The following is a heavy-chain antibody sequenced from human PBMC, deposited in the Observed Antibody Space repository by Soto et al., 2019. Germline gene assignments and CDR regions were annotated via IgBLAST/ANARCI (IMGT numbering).Heavy chain of an antibody. CDR2: ISAYNGNT. D-gene: IGHD6-13*01. J-gene: IGHJ4*02. Sequence: ASVKVSCKASGYTFTSYGISWVRQAPGQGLEWMGWISAYNGNTNYAQKPQGRVTMTTDTSTSTAYMELRSLRSDDTAVYYWARDMSSSWYRNFDYWGQGTLVTVSS. CDR3: ARDMSSSWYRNFDY. CDR1: GYTFTSYG. V-gene: IGHV1-18*01.